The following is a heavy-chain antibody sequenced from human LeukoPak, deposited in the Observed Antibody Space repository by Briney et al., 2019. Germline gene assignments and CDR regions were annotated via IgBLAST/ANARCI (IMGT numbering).Heavy chain of an antibody. CDR1: GFTFSNYA. D-gene: IGHD1-26*01. CDR3: AREIVGAIKSYFDY. Sequence: GGSLRLSCAASGFTFSNYAMSWVRQAPGKGLEWVSIIGAGGFKTYYADSVKGRFTISRDNSKNTLYLQMNSLRAEDTAVYYCAREIVGAIKSYFDYWGQGTLVTASS. V-gene: IGHV3-23*01. J-gene: IGHJ4*02. CDR2: IGAGGFKT.